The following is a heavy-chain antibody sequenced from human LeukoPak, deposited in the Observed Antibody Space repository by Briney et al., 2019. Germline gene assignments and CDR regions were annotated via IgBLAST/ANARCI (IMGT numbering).Heavy chain of an antibody. CDR2: ISSSSSTI. V-gene: IGHV3-48*04. CDR1: GFTFSSYS. CDR3: ARDLLRGCRSTSCDY. J-gene: IGHJ4*02. Sequence: GSLRLSCAASGFTFSSYSMNWVRQAPGKGLEWVSYISSSSSTIYYADAVKGRFTISRDNAKTSLYLQMNSLRAEDTAVYYCARDLLRGCRSTSCDYWGQGTLVTVSS. D-gene: IGHD2-2*01.